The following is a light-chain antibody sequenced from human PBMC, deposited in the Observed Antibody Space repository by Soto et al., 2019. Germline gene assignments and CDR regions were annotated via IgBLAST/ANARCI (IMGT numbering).Light chain of an antibody. Sequence: QSALTQPASVSGSPGQSITISCTGTSSDVGGYNLVSWYQHHPGKAPKLMIYEGSKRPSGVSNRFSGSKSGNTASLPISGRQAEDEEDYYCCSSDGSSNLVVFGGGTKLTVL. CDR3: CSSDGSSNLVV. J-gene: IGLJ2*01. V-gene: IGLV2-23*01. CDR1: SSDVGGYNL. CDR2: EGS.